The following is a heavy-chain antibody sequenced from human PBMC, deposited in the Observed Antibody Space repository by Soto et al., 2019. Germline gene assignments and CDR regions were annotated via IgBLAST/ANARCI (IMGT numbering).Heavy chain of an antibody. D-gene: IGHD4-4*01. CDR3: ARATKLTTPRYYYYYMDV. Sequence: PSETLSLTCAVYGGSFSGYYWSWIRQPPGKGLEWIGEINHSGSTNYNPSLKSRVTISVDTSKNQFSLKLSSVTAADTAVYYCARATKLTTPRYYYYYMDVWGKGTTVTVSS. V-gene: IGHV4-34*01. CDR1: GGSFSGYY. J-gene: IGHJ6*03. CDR2: INHSGST.